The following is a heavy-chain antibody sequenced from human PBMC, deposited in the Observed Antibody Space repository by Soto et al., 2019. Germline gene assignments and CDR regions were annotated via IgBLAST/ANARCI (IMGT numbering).Heavy chain of an antibody. CDR2: ISSSSSTI. J-gene: IGHJ4*02. CDR3: ARGRIAVPLDY. D-gene: IGHD6-19*01. Sequence: GGYLRISCAASGFTFSSYSMNWVRQAPGKGLEWVSYISSSSSTIYYADSVKGRFTISRDNAKNSLYLQRNSLIDDGTAVYYCARGRIAVPLDYWGQGTLVTVSS. V-gene: IGHV3-48*02. CDR1: GFTFSSYS.